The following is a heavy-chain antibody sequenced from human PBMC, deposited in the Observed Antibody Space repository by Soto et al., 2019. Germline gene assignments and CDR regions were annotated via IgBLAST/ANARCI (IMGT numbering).Heavy chain of an antibody. CDR1: GGTFSTYV. J-gene: IGHJ4*02. CDR3: ARQIAILNPFDY. Sequence: QVQLVQSGAEVKKPGSSVKVSCKASGGTFSTYVISWVRQAPGQGLEWMGGIIPIFGTANDEQKFQGRVTIAADEPTSTAYMELSSLRSEDTAVYYCARQIAILNPFDYWGQGTLVTVSS. V-gene: IGHV1-69*12. D-gene: IGHD3-3*01. CDR2: IIPIFGTA.